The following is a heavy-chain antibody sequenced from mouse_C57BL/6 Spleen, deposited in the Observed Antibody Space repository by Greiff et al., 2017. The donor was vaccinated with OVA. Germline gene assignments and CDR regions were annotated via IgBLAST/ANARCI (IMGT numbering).Heavy chain of an antibody. CDR2: ISYDGSN. CDR1: GYSITSGYY. Sequence: EVQRVESGPGLVKPSQSLSLTCSVTGYSITSGYYWNWIRQFPGNKLEWMGYISYDGSNNYNPSLKNRISITRDTSKNQFFLKLNSVTTEDTATYYCASSGDYDVGRYYAMDYWGQGTSVTVSS. CDR3: ASSGDYDVGRYYAMDY. D-gene: IGHD2-4*01. J-gene: IGHJ4*01. V-gene: IGHV3-6*01.